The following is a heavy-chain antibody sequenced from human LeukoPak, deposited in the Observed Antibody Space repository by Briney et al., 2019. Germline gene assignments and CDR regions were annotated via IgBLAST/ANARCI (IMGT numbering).Heavy chain of an antibody. V-gene: IGHV4-59*08. CDR1: GRSISSYY. CDR2: IHYSGST. J-gene: IGHJ6*02. Sequence: SETLSLTCTVSGRSISSYYWSWIRQPPGKGLEWIGYIHYSGSTNYNPSLKSRVTISVDTSKNQFSLKLSSVTAADTAVYYCARRNSAGSYYYYYGMDVWGQGTTVTVSS. D-gene: IGHD6-19*01. CDR3: ARRNSAGSYYYYYGMDV.